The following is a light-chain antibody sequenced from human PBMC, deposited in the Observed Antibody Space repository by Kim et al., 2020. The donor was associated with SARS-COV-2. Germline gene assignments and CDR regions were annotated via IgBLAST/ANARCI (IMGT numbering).Light chain of an antibody. V-gene: IGLV1-40*01. J-gene: IGLJ1*01. CDR2: GDI. CDR3: QSYDNRLSGYV. CDR1: ITNNGAGYE. Sequence: QSVTSSCKGIITNNGAGYEVHWSQQLPETAPKLLIYGDINRPSGVPDRFSGSKSGTSASLAITGLQTEDEADYYCQSYDNRLSGYVFGTGTKVTVL.